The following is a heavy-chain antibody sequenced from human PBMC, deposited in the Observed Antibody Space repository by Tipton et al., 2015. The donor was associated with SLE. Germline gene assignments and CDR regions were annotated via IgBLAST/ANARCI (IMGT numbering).Heavy chain of an antibody. CDR2: IYYSGST. CDR1: GGPISTYY. V-gene: IGHV4-59*01. Sequence: TLSLTCTVSGGPISTYYWSWIRQPPGKGLEWIGYIYYSGSTNYNPSLKSRVTISVDTSKNLFSRKLSSVTAADTAVYYCARDQVGYSGYTSFYYMDVWGKGTTVTVSS. J-gene: IGHJ6*03. D-gene: IGHD5-12*01. CDR3: ARDQVGYSGYTSFYYMDV.